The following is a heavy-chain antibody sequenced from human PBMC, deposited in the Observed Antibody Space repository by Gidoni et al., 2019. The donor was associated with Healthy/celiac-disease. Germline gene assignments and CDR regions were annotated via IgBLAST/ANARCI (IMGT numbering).Heavy chain of an antibody. CDR2: ISYDGSNK. Sequence: HVQLVESGGGVVQPGRSLSLSFAASGFTFRSYGMHWVRQAPGKGLEWVAVISYDGSNKYYADSVKGRFTISRDNSKNTLYLQMNSLRAEDTAVYYCATIAVAGTRDYWGQGTLVTVSS. V-gene: IGHV3-30*03. CDR1: GFTFRSYG. D-gene: IGHD6-19*01. CDR3: ATIAVAGTRDY. J-gene: IGHJ4*02.